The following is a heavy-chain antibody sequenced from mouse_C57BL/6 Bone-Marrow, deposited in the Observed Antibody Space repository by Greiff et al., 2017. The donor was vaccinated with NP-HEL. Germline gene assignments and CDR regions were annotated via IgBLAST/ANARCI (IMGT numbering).Heavy chain of an antibody. V-gene: IGHV5-15*01. CDR1: GFTFSDYG. Sequence: EVMLVESGGGLVQPGGSLKLSCAASGFTFSDYGMAWVRQAPRKGPEWVAFISNLAYSIYYADTVTGRFTISRENAKNTLYLEMSSLRSEDTAMYYCASFITTVVPFAYWGQGTLVTVSA. CDR3: ASFITTVVPFAY. CDR2: ISNLAYSI. J-gene: IGHJ3*01. D-gene: IGHD1-1*01.